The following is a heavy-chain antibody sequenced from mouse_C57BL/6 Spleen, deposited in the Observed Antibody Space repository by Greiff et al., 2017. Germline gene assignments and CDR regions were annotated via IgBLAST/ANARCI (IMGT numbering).Heavy chain of an antibody. J-gene: IGHJ1*03. CDR1: GYSFTGYY. CDR3: ALTGTGYWYFDV. D-gene: IGHD4-1*01. V-gene: IGHV1-31*01. CDR2: IYPYNGVS. Sequence: DVQLVESGPELVKPGASVKISCKASGYSFTGYYMHWVKQSHGNILDWIGYIYPYNGVSSYNQKFKGKATLTVDKSSSTAYMELRSLTSEDSAVYYCALTGTGYWYFDVWGTGTTVTVSS.